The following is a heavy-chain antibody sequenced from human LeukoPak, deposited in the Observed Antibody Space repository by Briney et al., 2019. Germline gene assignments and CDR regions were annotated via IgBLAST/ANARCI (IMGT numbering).Heavy chain of an antibody. J-gene: IGHJ6*02. CDR2: IYYSGST. Sequence: SETLSLTCTVSGGSISSYYWSWIRQPPGKGLEWIGYIYYSGSTNYNPSLKSRVTISVDTSKNQFSLKLSSVTAADTAVYYCASDRWELPPDYYYYGMDVWGQGTTVTVSS. D-gene: IGHD1-26*01. CDR1: GGSISSYY. V-gene: IGHV4-59*01. CDR3: ASDRWELPPDYYYYGMDV.